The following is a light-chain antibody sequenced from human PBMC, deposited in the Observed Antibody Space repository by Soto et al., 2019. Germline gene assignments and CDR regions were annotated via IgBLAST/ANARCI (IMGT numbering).Light chain of an antibody. J-gene: IGKJ1*01. CDR2: DAT. CDR1: QSISSW. CDR3: QQYNTYSRWT. V-gene: IGKV1-5*01. Sequence: QMNQSPATLSASVGDRVTITCRASQSISSWLAWYQQKPGKAPKLLIYDATSLESGVPSRFRGSGSGTEFTLTISSLQPDDFATYYCQQYNTYSRWTFGQGTMAAI.